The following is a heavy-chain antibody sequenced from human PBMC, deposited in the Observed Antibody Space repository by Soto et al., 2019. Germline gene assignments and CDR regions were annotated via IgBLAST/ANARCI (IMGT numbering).Heavy chain of an antibody. J-gene: IGHJ4*02. CDR3: VRTSLVVAAATREDY. D-gene: IGHD2-15*01. V-gene: IGHV3-74*01. Sequence: EVQLVGSGGGLVQPGGSLRLSCAASGFTFSSYWMHWVRQAPGKGLVWVSRINSDGSSKSYADSVKGRFTISRDNAKNTLYRQRNRLRAEDTAVYYCVRTSLVVAAATREDYWGQGTLVTVSS. CDR2: INSDGSSK. CDR1: GFTFSSYW.